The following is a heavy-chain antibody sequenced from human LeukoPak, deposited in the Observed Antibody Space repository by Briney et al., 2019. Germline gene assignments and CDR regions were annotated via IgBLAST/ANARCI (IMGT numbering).Heavy chain of an antibody. CDR2: FDPEDGET. J-gene: IGHJ6*03. V-gene: IGHV1-24*01. D-gene: IGHD4-23*01. CDR3: ATAVVKTHYYYYYMDV. Sequence: GASVKVSCKVSGYTLTELSMHWVRQAPGKGLEWMGGFDPEDGETIYAQKFQGRVTMTEDTSTDTAYMELSSLRSEDTAVYYCATAVVKTHYYYYYMDVWGKGTTVTVSS. CDR1: GYTLTELS.